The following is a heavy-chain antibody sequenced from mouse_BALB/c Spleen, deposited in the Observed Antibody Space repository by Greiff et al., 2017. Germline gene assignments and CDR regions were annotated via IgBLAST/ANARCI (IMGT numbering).Heavy chain of an antibody. D-gene: IGHD2-2*01. CDR3: ATYGYDGFAY. Sequence: EVQLQESGGGLVQPGGSRKLSCAASGFTFSDYGMAWVRQAPGKGPEWVAFISNLAYSIYYADTVTGRFTISRENAKNTLYLEMSSLRSEDTAMYYCATYGYDGFAYWGQGTLVTVSA. CDR1: GFTFSDYG. CDR2: ISNLAYSI. V-gene: IGHV5-15*02. J-gene: IGHJ3*01.